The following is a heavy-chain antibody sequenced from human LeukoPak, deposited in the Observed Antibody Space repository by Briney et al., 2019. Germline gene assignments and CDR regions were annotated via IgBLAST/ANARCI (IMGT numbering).Heavy chain of an antibody. CDR2: AYYRSKWYI. CDR1: GDSVPSSSSA. V-gene: IGHV6-1*01. J-gene: IGHJ4*02. CDR3: ARNLRPDFDY. Sequence: SHPLSLTCAISGDSVPSSSSAGSWIRHSPSRALEWLGRAYYRSKWYIDYAVSVKSRITINPDTSKYQFSLQLNSVTPEDTAVYYCARNLRPDFDYWGQGTLVTVSS.